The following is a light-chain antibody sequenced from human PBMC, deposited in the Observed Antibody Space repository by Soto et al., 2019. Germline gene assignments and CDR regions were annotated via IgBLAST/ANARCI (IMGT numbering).Light chain of an antibody. CDR1: QPISDY. V-gene: IGKV1-39*01. Sequence: DIQMTQSPSSLSASVGDRVTITCRTSQPISDYLNWYQQKPGKAPTLLIYTTSNLQSGVPSRFSGSGSATRFTLTISSLQPEDFATYYCQQHYNTPRTFGQGTKVDIK. CDR3: QQHYNTPRT. J-gene: IGKJ1*01. CDR2: TTS.